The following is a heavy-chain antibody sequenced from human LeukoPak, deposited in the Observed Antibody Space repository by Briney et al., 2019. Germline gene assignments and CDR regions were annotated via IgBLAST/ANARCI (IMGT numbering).Heavy chain of an antibody. CDR2: INWNGGST. J-gene: IGHJ4*02. V-gene: IGHV3-20*01. D-gene: IGHD3-22*01. CDR3: ARDSSSGNDY. CDR1: GFRLGDYA. Sequence: GGSLRLSCTASGFRLGDYAMSWVRQAPGKGLEWVSGINWNGGSTGYADSVKGRFTISRDNAKNSLYLQMNSLRAEDTALYHCARDSSSGNDYWGQGTLVTVSS.